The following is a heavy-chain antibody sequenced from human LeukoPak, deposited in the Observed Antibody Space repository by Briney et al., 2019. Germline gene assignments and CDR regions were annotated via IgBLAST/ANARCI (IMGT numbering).Heavy chain of an antibody. CDR1: GYTFTSYD. D-gene: IGHD6-13*01. CDR2: MNPNSGNT. J-gene: IGHJ6*03. V-gene: IGHV1-8*03. Sequence: ASVKVSCKASGYTFTSYDINWVRQATGQGLEWMGWMNPNSGNTGYAQKFQGRVTITRSTSISTAYMELSSLRSEDTAVYYCARGRRGRIAAAPYYYYYMDVWGKGTTVTVSS. CDR3: ARGRRGRIAAAPYYYYYMDV.